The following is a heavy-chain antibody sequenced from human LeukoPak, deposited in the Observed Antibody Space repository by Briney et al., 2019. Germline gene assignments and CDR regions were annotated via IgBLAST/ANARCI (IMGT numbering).Heavy chain of an antibody. J-gene: IGHJ4*02. V-gene: IGHV4-59*08. D-gene: IGHD6-13*01. CDR1: GGSISGYY. Sequence: SETLSLTCTVSGGSISGYYWSWIRQPPGKGLEWIGYIYYSGSTNYNPSLKSRVTISVDTSKNQFSLRLSSVTAADTAMYYCARHVRYSSSWYFGYWGQGTLVTVSS. CDR2: IYYSGST. CDR3: ARHVRYSSSWYFGY.